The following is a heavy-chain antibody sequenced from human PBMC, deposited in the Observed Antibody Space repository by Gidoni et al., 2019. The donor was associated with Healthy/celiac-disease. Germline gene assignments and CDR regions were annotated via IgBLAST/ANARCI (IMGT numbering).Heavy chain of an antibody. V-gene: IGHV3-30*18. CDR1: GFTFSSYG. CDR2: ISYDGSNK. CDR3: AKDLGDYYDSSGYYFPLDY. J-gene: IGHJ4*02. D-gene: IGHD3-22*01. Sequence: QVQLVESGGGVVQPGRSLRPPCAASGFTFSSYGMHWVRQAPGKGLEWVAVISYDGSNKYYADSVKGRFTISRDNSKNTLYLQMNSLRAEDTAVYYCAKDLGDYYDSSGYYFPLDYWGQGTLVTVSS.